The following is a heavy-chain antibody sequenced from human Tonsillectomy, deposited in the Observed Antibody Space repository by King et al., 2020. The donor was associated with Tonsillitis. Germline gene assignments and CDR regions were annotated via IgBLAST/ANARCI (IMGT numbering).Heavy chain of an antibody. CDR3: ARDKQYYYPSSGSQIADYWYDP. J-gene: IGHJ5*02. V-gene: IGHV4-38-2*02. CDR1: GYSISSGYY. CDR2: IYHSGST. D-gene: IGHD3-22*01. Sequence: LQLQESGPGLVKPSETLSLTCAVSGYSISSGYYWGWIRQPPGKGLEWIGSIYHSGSTYYNPSLKSRVTISVDTSKNQFSLKLSSVTAADTAVYYCARDKQYYYPSSGSQIADYWYDPCGQVSLVTVSS.